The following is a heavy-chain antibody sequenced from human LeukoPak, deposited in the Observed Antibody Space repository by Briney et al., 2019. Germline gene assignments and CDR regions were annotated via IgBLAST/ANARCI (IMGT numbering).Heavy chain of an antibody. V-gene: IGHV3-74*01. Sequence: HPGGSLRLSCEASGFTFSGYAVSWVRQAPGKGLEWVSRIINDGITTTYADSVKGRFTISRDNAKKTLYLQMNSLRADDTAVYYCAADGEYAFLVWGQGTMVTVSS. CDR3: AADGEYAFLV. CDR2: IINDGITT. J-gene: IGHJ3*01. CDR1: GFTFSGYA. D-gene: IGHD2/OR15-2a*01.